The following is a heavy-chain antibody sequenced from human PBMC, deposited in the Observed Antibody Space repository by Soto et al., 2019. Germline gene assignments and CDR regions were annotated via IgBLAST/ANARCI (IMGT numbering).Heavy chain of an antibody. J-gene: IGHJ4*02. D-gene: IGHD2-15*01. CDR2: MKEDGGEK. CDR3: ARGWAALDY. V-gene: IGHV3-7*01. CDR1: GFTFSNYW. Sequence: GGSLRLSCAASGFTFSNYWMTWVRQAPGKGLEWVANMKEDGGEKYYLDSVEGRFTISRDNAKNSLYLQMNSLRAEDTAVYFCARGWAALDYWGQGSLVTVSS.